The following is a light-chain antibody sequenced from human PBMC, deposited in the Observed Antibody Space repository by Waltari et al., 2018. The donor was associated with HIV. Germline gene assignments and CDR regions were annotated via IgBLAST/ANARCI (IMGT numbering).Light chain of an antibody. J-gene: IGLJ2*01. Sequence: QSALTQPPSASGSPGHSVTISCTGTSSDVGAYNYVSWYQQHPGKAPKLIIYEVTKRPSGVPDRFSASKSGNTASLTVSGLQTEDEADDDCSSYAGSNTLVFGGGT. CDR1: SSDVGAYNY. CDR2: EVT. V-gene: IGLV2-8*01. CDR3: SSYAGSNTLV.